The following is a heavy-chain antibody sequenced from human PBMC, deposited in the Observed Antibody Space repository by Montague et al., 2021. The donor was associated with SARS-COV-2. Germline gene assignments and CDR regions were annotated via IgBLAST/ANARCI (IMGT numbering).Heavy chain of an antibody. CDR1: GGSLSGFY. J-gene: IGHJ4*02. V-gene: IGHV4-34*01. D-gene: IGHD5-18*01. Sequence: SETLSLTCAVYGGSLSGFYWTWIRQAPGKGLEWVGEITHGGSTSYSPSLKSRLTISLDTSKNQFSLKLDSVTAADTAVYYCARGGGYSYGGIDYWGQGTLVTVSS. CDR2: ITHGGST. CDR3: ARGGGYSYGGIDY.